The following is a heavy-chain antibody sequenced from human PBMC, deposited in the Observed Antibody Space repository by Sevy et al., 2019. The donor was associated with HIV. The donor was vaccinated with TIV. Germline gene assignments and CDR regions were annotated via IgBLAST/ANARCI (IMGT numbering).Heavy chain of an antibody. Sequence: GGSLRLSCAASGFTFSSYAMSWVRQAPGKGLEWVSAISGSGGSTYYADSVKGRFTISRDNSKSTLYLQMNSLRAEDTAVYYCVQLKHYYGMDVWGQGTTVTVSS. D-gene: IGHD6-13*01. V-gene: IGHV3-23*01. CDR2: ISGSGGST. CDR3: VQLKHYYGMDV. J-gene: IGHJ6*02. CDR1: GFTFSSYA.